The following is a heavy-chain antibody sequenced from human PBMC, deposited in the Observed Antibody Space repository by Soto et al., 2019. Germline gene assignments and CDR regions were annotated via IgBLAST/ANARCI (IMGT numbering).Heavy chain of an antibody. CDR3: ARDRTYYDILTGYDYFDY. J-gene: IGHJ4*02. CDR1: GFTFSSYE. Sequence: GGSLRLSCAASGFTFSSYEMNWVRQAPGKGLEWVSYISSSGSTIYYADSVKGRFTISRDDAKNSLYLQMNSLRAEDTAVYYCARDRTYYDILTGYDYFDYWGQGTLVTVSS. CDR2: ISSSGSTI. V-gene: IGHV3-48*03. D-gene: IGHD3-9*01.